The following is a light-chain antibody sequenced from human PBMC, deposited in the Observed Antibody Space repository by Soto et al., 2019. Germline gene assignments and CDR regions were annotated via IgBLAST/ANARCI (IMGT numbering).Light chain of an antibody. Sequence: DIQMTQSPSSLSPSVGDRVTITCRASQSISRRLNWYQQKPGKAPKLLVFAASNLQSGVPSRFSGSGFGTDFTLTISSLQPEDFATYYCQQSYSTPKTFGQGTKVDIK. CDR2: AAS. J-gene: IGKJ1*01. CDR1: QSISRR. CDR3: QQSYSTPKT. V-gene: IGKV1-39*01.